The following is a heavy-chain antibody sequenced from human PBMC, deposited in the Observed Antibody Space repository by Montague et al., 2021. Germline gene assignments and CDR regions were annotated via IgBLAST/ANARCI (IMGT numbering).Heavy chain of an antibody. Sequence: SETLSLTCTVSRSLINSDYYWGCLRQPPGKGLQWMGSVSRGGRTYYNPSLKSRVTISVDTSNNHFSLKLSSVTAADTAMYYCARERDRYYYMDIWGQGTTITVSS. J-gene: IGHJ6*03. CDR3: ARERDRYYYMDI. CDR1: RSLINSDYY. CDR2: VSRGGRT. V-gene: IGHV4-38-2*02.